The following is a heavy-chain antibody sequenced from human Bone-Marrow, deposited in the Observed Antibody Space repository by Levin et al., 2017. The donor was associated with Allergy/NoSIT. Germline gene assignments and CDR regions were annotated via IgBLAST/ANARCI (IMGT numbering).Heavy chain of an antibody. CDR1: GFTFSSYA. D-gene: IGHD2-2*01. CDR2: ISGSGGST. CDR3: AKLWGYCSSTSCYNQPGY. J-gene: IGHJ4*02. Sequence: AGGSLRLSCAASGFTFSSYAMSWVRQAPGKGLEWVSAISGSGGSTYYADSVKGRFTISRDNSKNTLYLQMNSLRAEDTAVYYCAKLWGYCSSTSCYNQPGYWGQGTLVTVSS. V-gene: IGHV3-23*01.